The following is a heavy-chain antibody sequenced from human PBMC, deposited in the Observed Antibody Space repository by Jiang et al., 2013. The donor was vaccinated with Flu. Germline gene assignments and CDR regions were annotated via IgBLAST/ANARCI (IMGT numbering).Heavy chain of an antibody. CDR2: IDPSDSYT. J-gene: IGHJ4*02. Sequence: VQLVESGAEVKKPGESLRISCKGSGYSFTAYWISWVRQMPGKGLEWMGKIDPSDSYTTYSPSFQGHVTISADKSISTAYLQWSSLKASDTAMYYCARHPKDDKKMPDYWGQGTLVTVPS. CDR3: ARHPKDDKKMPDY. D-gene: IGHD2-2*01. V-gene: IGHV5-10-1*03. CDR1: GYSFTAYW.